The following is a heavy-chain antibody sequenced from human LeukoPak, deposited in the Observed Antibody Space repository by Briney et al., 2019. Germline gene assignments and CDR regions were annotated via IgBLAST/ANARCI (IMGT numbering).Heavy chain of an antibody. CDR2: MNSDGSST. Sequence: GGSLRLSCGASGFTFSSYWMNWVRQAPGEGLVWVSRMNSDGSSTSYADSVKGRFTISRDNAKNSLYLQMNSLRAEDTAVYYCARDRRFIVVVTAASDAFDIWGQGTMVTVSS. V-gene: IGHV3-74*01. CDR1: GFTFSSYW. CDR3: ARDRRFIVVVTAASDAFDI. D-gene: IGHD2-21*02. J-gene: IGHJ3*02.